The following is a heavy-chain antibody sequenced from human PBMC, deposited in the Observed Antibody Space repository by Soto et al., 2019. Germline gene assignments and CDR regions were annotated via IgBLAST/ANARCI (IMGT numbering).Heavy chain of an antibody. Sequence: EVQLLESGGGLVQPGGSLRLSCAASGFTFSSYAMSWVRQAPGKGLEWVSAISGSGSNTYYADSVKGRFTISRDNSKNTLILQMNSMRAEDTSVYYCAKAVRYLDWLVRPWNAMDVWGQGTTVTVSS. V-gene: IGHV3-23*01. CDR2: ISGSGSNT. CDR3: AKAVRYLDWLVRPWNAMDV. J-gene: IGHJ6*02. CDR1: GFTFSSYA. D-gene: IGHD3-9*01.